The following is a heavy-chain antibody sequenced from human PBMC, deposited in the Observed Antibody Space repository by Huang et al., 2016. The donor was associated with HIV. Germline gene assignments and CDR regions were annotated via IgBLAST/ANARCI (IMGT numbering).Heavy chain of an antibody. CDR2: IFPDDSDT. D-gene: IGHD6-6*01. Sequence: VQLVQSGAEVKKPGESLKISCKGSGYSFSSYWIAWVRQMPGKGLEWIVIIFPDDSDTTYSPSCEGQVTISADKSIGTAYRQWSSLKAADTAMYYCVRRFSSSSGYFDYWGQGSLVTVSS. J-gene: IGHJ4*02. V-gene: IGHV5-51*01. CDR1: GYSFSSYW. CDR3: VRRFSSSSGYFDY.